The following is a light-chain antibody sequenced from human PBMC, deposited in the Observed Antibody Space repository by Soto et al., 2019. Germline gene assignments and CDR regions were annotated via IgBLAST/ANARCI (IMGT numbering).Light chain of an antibody. Sequence: DLQVNQSPSSLSASVGATVTITCRTSQSISGKLSWYQQIPGKAPKLLIYAASRLQSGVPSRFSVSVSGTEVTIKLSSLQPEDGETYYGQQLNSFPITFGQGTRLDIK. J-gene: IGKJ5*01. V-gene: IGKV1-17*01. CDR2: AAS. CDR1: QSISGK. CDR3: QQLNSFPIT.